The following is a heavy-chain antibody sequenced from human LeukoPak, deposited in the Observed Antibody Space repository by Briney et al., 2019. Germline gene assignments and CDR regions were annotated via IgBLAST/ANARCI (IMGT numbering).Heavy chain of an antibody. D-gene: IGHD6-19*01. CDR1: GGSISSGSYY. J-gene: IGHJ4*02. CDR3: VDGMAGTRFDY. Sequence: SETLSLTCTVSGGSISSGSYYWSWIRQPAGKGLEWIGRIYTSGSTNYNPSLKSRVTISVDTSKYQFSLKLSSVTAADTAVYYCVDGMAGTRFDYWGQGTLVTVSS. CDR2: IYTSGST. V-gene: IGHV4-61*02.